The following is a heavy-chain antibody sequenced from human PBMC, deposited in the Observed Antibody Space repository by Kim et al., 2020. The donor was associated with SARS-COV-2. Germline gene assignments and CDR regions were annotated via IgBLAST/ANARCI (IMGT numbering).Heavy chain of an antibody. CDR3: ALRRSYGSGSFAFDI. D-gene: IGHD3-10*01. J-gene: IGHJ3*02. Sequence: GESLKISCRGLGYGFANFWIGWVIQMPGKGPEWMGIIFPGDSETRYSPSFQGRVSISADKSINTAYLQWSSLKASDTAIYYCALRRSYGSGSFAFDIWGQ. CDR1: GYGFANFW. V-gene: IGHV5-51*01. CDR2: IFPGDSET.